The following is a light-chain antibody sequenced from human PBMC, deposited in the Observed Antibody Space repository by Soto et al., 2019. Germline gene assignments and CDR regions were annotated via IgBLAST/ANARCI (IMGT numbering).Light chain of an antibody. CDR1: RIGSKS. V-gene: IGLV3-21*02. Sequence: SYELTQPPSVSVAPGQTATITCGGDRIGSKSVHWFQQRPGQAPVLVVYDDSERPSGIPERFSGSNSGNTATLTISRVEAGAEADYYYHVWYSSSDYPFGGGTKLTVL. CDR3: HVWYSSSDYP. J-gene: IGLJ2*01. CDR2: DDS.